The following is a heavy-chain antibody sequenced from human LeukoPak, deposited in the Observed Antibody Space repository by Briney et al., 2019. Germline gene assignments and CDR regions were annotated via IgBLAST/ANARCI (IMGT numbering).Heavy chain of an antibody. J-gene: IGHJ4*02. CDR2: INHSGST. Sequence: SETLSLTCAVYGGSFRGYYWSWIRQPPGKGLEWIGEINHSGSTNYNPSRKSRVPISVDSSKNQVSLKLSSVTAADTAVYYCTRAFGNGRGETWGQGTLVTVSS. CDR3: TRAFGNGRGET. V-gene: IGHV4-34*01. CDR1: GGSFRGYY. D-gene: IGHD3-10*01.